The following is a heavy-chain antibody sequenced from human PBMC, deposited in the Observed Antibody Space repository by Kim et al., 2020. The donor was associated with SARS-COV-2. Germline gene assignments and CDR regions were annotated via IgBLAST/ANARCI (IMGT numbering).Heavy chain of an antibody. CDR1: GFKFNDYG. J-gene: IGHJ6*02. Sequence: GGSLRLSCAASGFKFNDYGMHWVRQAPGKGLEWVAVISYEGSKRYYGDSVKGRFIISRDSSKSTVYLQMSSLRPEDTSVYYCAKTAGPLDIRTYYFGMGVWGQGTTVSVSS. CDR2: ISYEGSKR. D-gene: IGHD3-16*01. V-gene: IGHV3-30*18. CDR3: AKTAGPLDIRTYYFGMGV.